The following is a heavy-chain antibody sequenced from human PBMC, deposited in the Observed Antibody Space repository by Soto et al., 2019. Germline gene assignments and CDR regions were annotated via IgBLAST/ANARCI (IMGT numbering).Heavy chain of an antibody. CDR3: ARLDCSSTSCTYTNNWFDP. D-gene: IGHD2-2*01. CDR1: GYSFTSYW. CDR2: IDPSDSYT. V-gene: IGHV5-10-1*01. Sequence: GESLKISCKGSGYSFTSYWISWVRQMPGKGLEWMGRIDPSDSYTNYSPSFQGHVTISADKSISTAYLQWSSLKASDTAMYYCARLDCSSTSCTYTNNWFDPWGQGTLVTVSS. J-gene: IGHJ5*02.